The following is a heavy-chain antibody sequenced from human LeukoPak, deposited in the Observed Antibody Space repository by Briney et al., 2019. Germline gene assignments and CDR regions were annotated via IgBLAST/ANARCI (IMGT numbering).Heavy chain of an antibody. CDR3: ARQGQTVAGNFDY. V-gene: IGHV4-59*08. D-gene: IGHD6-19*01. Sequence: SETLSLTCTVSGGSISGYYWSWIRQPPGKGLEWIGYIYYSGSTNYNPSLKSRVTISVDTSKNQFSLKLSSVTAADTAVYYCARQGQTVAGNFDYWGQGTLVTVSS. CDR1: GGSISGYY. CDR2: IYYSGST. J-gene: IGHJ4*02.